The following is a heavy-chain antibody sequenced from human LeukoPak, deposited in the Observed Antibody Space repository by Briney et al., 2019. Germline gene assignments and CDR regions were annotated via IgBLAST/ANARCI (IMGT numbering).Heavy chain of an antibody. CDR2: INRRAATT. CDR1: GFTYSSYA. V-gene: IGHV3-23*01. Sequence: PGGSLRLSCAASGFASGFTYSSYAMSRVRQAPGKGLEWVASINRRAATTYYADSVKGRITTSRDNSKNTLYLQMNSLGADDTAVYYCAKDRDYYDSNWFDPWGQGTLVTVSS. CDR3: AKDRDYYDSNWFDP. J-gene: IGHJ5*02. D-gene: IGHD3-22*01.